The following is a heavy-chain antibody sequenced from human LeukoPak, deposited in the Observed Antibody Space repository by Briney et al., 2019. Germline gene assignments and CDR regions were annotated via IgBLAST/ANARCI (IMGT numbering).Heavy chain of an antibody. Sequence: GGSLRLSCAASGFTFSSYWMSWVRQAPGKGLEWVANIKQDGSEKYYVDSVKGRFSISRDNAKNSLYLQMNSLRAGDTAVYYCARDGVRSPYGMDVWGQGTTVTVSS. D-gene: IGHD3-16*01. CDR1: GFTFSSYW. V-gene: IGHV3-7*01. J-gene: IGHJ6*02. CDR3: ARDGVRSPYGMDV. CDR2: IKQDGSEK.